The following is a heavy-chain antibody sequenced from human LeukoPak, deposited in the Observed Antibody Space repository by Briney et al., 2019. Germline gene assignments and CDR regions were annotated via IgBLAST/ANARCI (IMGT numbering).Heavy chain of an antibody. V-gene: IGHV4-39*07. Sequence: SETLSLTCTVSGVSISSGVDYWGWLRQPPGKGLEWIGNVYYDGSTYYNPSLKSRVTISVDTSKNQFSLKLSSVTAADTAVYYCGREGDRIVRFWGQGTLGTVSS. D-gene: IGHD1-26*01. J-gene: IGHJ4*02. CDR2: VYYDGST. CDR3: GREGDRIVRF. CDR1: GVSISSGVDY.